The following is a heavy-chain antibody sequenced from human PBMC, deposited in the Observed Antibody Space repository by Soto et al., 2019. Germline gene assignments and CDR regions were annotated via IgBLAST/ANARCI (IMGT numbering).Heavy chain of an antibody. J-gene: IGHJ4*02. CDR1: GGSFSGYY. CDR3: AIGPRMWLAGGGY. CDR2: INHSGIT. V-gene: IGHV4-34*01. D-gene: IGHD6-19*01. Sequence: SSETLSLTCAVYGGSFSGYYWSWIRQPPGKGLEWLGEINHSGITDYNPSLKSRITISIDTSKKQFSLKLNSVTAADTAVYYCAIGPRMWLAGGGYWGQGTQVTVPQ.